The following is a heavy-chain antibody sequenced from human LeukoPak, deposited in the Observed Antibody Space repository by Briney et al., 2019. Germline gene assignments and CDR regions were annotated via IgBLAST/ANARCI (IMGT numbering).Heavy chain of an antibody. CDR3: ARDYSSSWYAGYYYYGMDV. Sequence: GGSLRLSCAASGFTFSSYWMHWVRQAPGKGLEWVSVIYSGGSTYYADSVKGRFTVSRDNSKNTLYLQMNSLRAEDTAVYYCARDYSSSWYAGYYYYGMDVWGQGTTVTVSS. J-gene: IGHJ6*02. CDR2: IYSGGST. V-gene: IGHV3-53*01. CDR1: GFTFSSYW. D-gene: IGHD6-13*01.